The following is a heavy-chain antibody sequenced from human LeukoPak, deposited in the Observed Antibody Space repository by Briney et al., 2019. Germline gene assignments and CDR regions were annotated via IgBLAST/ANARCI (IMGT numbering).Heavy chain of an antibody. CDR3: TTVFTHYVDY. CDR1: GFTFSSYA. V-gene: IGHV3-15*01. CDR2: IKSKTDGGTT. J-gene: IGHJ4*02. D-gene: IGHD3-10*01. Sequence: GGSLRLSCAASGFTFSSYAMSWVRQAPGKGLEWVGRIKSKTDGGTTDYAAPVKGRFTISSDDSKNTLYLQMNSLKTEDTAVYYCTTVFTHYVDYWGQGTLVTVSS.